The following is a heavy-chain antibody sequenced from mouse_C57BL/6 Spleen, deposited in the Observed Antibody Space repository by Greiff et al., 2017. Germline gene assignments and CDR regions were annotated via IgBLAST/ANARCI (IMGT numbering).Heavy chain of an antibody. Sequence: VQLVESGPGLAAPSQSLSIPCTVSGFTLTSYGVSWVRQPPGKGLAWLGVIWRDGSTNYHSALISSLNICKANSTCQVFLKLNSLQTDDTATYYCAKVYYGSSNWYFDVWGTGTTVTVSS. J-gene: IGHJ1*03. CDR2: IWRDGST. CDR1: GFTLTSYG. CDR3: AKVYYGSSNWYFDV. D-gene: IGHD1-1*01. V-gene: IGHV2-3*01.